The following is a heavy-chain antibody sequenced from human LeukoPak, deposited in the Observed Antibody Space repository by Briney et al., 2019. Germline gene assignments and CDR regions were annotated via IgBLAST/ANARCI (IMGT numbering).Heavy chain of an antibody. CDR1: GFTFSEYW. J-gene: IGHJ4*02. D-gene: IGHD6-25*01. V-gene: IGHV3-74*01. Sequence: QTGGSLRLSCAASGFTFSEYWMHWVRQAPGKGLMWVSRIHKDGHNTWYAVSVKGRFTISRDNAENTVYLQLNSLRVEDTAVYYCTRESEAAGTYYLDHWGQGNLVTVSS. CDR3: TRESEAAGTYYLDH. CDR2: IHKDGHNT.